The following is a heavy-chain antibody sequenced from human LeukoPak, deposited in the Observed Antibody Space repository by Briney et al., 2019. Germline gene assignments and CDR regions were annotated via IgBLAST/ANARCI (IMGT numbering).Heavy chain of an antibody. CDR1: GGSISSYY. V-gene: IGHV4-59*01. CDR2: IYYSGST. CDR3: AKDRTALLWFGELNPLFDY. Sequence: SETLSLTCTVSGGSISSYYWSWIRQPPGKGLEWIGYIYYSGSTNYNPSLKSRVTISVDTSKNQFSLKLSSVTAADTAVYYCAKDRTALLWFGELNPLFDYWGQGTLVTVSS. J-gene: IGHJ4*02. D-gene: IGHD3-10*01.